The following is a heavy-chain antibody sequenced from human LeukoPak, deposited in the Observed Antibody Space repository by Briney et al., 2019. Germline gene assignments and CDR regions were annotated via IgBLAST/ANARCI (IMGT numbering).Heavy chain of an antibody. CDR3: ARDSIAAAGNPFDY. CDR1: GYTFTSYY. Sequence: ASVKVSCKASGYTFTSYYMHWVRQAPGQGLEWMGIINPSGGSTSYAQKFQGRVTMTRDTSISTAYMELSRLRSDDTAVYYCARDSIAAAGNPFDYWGQGTLVTVSS. CDR2: INPSGGST. V-gene: IGHV1-46*01. D-gene: IGHD6-13*01. J-gene: IGHJ4*02.